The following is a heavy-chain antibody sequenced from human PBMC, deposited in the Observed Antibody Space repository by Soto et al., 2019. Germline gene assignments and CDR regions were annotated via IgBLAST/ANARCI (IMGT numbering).Heavy chain of an antibody. J-gene: IGHJ5*02. CDR2: MDVRNDFA. CDR3: ARLDFWTSYDKSACFFDP. CDR1: GYTFINKD. Sequence: QVQLVQSGATVKSPGASVKVSCKASGYTFINKDITWVRQAAGQGLEWMGWMDVRNDFAISAHKFTGIVTLTRNTSIDTAYMELSGLRPEDTAVYYCARLDFWTSYDKSACFFDPWGQGTLVTVSA. D-gene: IGHD3-3*01. V-gene: IGHV1-8*02.